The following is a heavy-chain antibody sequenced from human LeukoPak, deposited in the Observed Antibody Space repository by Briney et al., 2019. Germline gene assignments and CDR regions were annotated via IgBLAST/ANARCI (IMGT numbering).Heavy chain of an antibody. D-gene: IGHD3-3*01. CDR2: IIPIFGTA. Sequence: SVKVSCKASGGTFSSYAISWVRQAPGQGLEWMGGIIPIFGTANYAQEFQGRVTITADESTSTAYMELSSLRSEDTAVYYCARASDNDFWSGYYFFDYWGQGTLVTVSS. J-gene: IGHJ4*02. CDR3: ARASDNDFWSGYYFFDY. CDR1: GGTFSSYA. V-gene: IGHV1-69*13.